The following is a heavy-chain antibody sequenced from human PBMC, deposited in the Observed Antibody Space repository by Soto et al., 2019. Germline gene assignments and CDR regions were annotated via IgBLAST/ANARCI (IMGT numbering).Heavy chain of an antibody. CDR2: NYYSGST. V-gene: IGHV4-61*01. D-gene: IGHD1-7*01. J-gene: IGHJ5*01. CDR3: AGARWNYRQTWFDS. Sequence: SETLSLTCAVSGGSVSRGSYYWSWLRQPPGKGLEGIGYNYYSGSTNYNPSLKSRVTISVDTSKNQFSLKLSSVTAADTAVYYCAGARWNYRQTWFDSWGQGTLVTVSS. CDR1: GGSVSRGSYY.